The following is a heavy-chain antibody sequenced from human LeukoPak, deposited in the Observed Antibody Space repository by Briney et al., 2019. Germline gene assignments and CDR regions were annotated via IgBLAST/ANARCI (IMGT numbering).Heavy chain of an antibody. D-gene: IGHD3-10*02. J-gene: IGHJ6*02. CDR3: AKDLHYYVAMDA. V-gene: IGHV3-30*04. Sequence: PGGPLTLSCAASGFTFCSYAMLGVRQAPGRGVEWVADVANYGRNKYYAGSVKGRFTISRDNSKNTLYLQMNSLRAEDTALYYCAKDLHYYVAMDAWGQGTAVTVSS. CDR1: GFTFCSYA. CDR2: VANYGRNK.